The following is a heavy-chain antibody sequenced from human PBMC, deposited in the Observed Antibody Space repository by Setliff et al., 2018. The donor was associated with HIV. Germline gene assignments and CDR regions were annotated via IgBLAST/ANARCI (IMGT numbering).Heavy chain of an antibody. CDR3: ARGGVVVLIYFQH. Sequence: LRLSCAVSGFTYSNYWMSWARQAPGKGLEWVASIKQDGNEKYYVDSIKDRFTISRDNSKNTLYLQMNSLRAEDTAVYYCARGGVVVLIYFQHWGQGTLVTVSS. V-gene: IGHV3-7*03. CDR2: IKQDGNEK. D-gene: IGHD3-22*01. J-gene: IGHJ1*01. CDR1: GFTYSNYW.